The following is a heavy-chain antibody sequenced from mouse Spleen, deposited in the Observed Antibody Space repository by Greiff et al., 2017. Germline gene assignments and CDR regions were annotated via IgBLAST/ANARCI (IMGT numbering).Heavy chain of an antibody. D-gene: IGHD2-1*01. CDR2: IRSKSNNYAT. J-gene: IGHJ4*01. CDR1: GFSFNTYA. CDR3: VSLLYKNAMDY. Sequence: EVQVVESGGGLVQPKGSLKLSCAASGFSFNTYAMNWVRQAPGKGLEWVARIRSKSNNYATYYADSVKDRFTISRDDSESMLYLQMNNLKTEDTAMYYCVSLLYKNAMDYWGQGTSVTVSS. V-gene: IGHV10-1*01.